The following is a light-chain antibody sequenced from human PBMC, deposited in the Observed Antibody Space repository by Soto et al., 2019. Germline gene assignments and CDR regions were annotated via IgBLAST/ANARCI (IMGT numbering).Light chain of an antibody. CDR1: QSVSSSY. Sequence: EIVLTQSPGTLSLSPGERATLSCRASQSVSSSYLAWYQQKPGQAPRLLIYGASSRATGIPDRFSGSGFGKVFTLTISRLEPEDLAVYYCKQYGSSPRTFGQGTKVEI. CDR3: KQYGSSPRT. V-gene: IGKV3-20*01. CDR2: GAS. J-gene: IGKJ1*01.